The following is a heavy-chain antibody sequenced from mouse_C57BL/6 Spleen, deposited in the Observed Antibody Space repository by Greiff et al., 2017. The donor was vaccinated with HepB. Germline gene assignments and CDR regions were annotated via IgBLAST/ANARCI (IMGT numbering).Heavy chain of an antibody. CDR3: ARRDDYDEGAWFAY. CDR1: GYTFTDYN. D-gene: IGHD2-4*01. Sequence: DVQLQESGPELVKPGASVKMSCKASGYTFTDYNMHWVKQSHGKSLEWIGYINPNNGGTSYNQKFKGKATLTVNKSSSTAYMELRSLTSEDSAVYYCARRDDYDEGAWFAYWGQGTLVTVSA. J-gene: IGHJ3*01. CDR2: INPNNGGT. V-gene: IGHV1-22*01.